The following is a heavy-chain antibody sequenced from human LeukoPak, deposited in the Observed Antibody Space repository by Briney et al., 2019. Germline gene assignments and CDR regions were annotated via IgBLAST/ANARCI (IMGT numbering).Heavy chain of an antibody. J-gene: IGHJ5*02. D-gene: IGHD1-7*01. CDR2: INSDGSST. CDR1: GFTFSSYW. V-gene: IGHV3-74*01. CDR3: ARDQSITGTLHWFDP. Sequence: PGGSLRLSCAASGFTFSSYWMHWVRQAPGKGLVWVSRINSDGSSTSYADSVKGRFTISRDNAKNTLYLQMNSLRAEDTAVYYCARDQSITGTLHWFDPWGQGTLVTVSS.